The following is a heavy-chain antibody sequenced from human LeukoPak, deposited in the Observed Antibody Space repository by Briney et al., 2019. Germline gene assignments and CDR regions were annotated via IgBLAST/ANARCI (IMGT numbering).Heavy chain of an antibody. CDR1: GFTFSSYC. D-gene: IGHD3-10*01. V-gene: IGHV3-7*04. J-gene: IGHJ5*02. CDR3: AGGDYYGSGSARRHWFDP. Sequence: GGSLRLSCSASGFTFSSYCMNWVRQAPGKGLEWVANIEQHGNEKYYMDSVKGRFTISRDNAKNSLYLEMNSLRAEDTAVYYCAGGDYYGSGSARRHWFDPWDRGPWSPSPQ. CDR2: IEQHGNEK.